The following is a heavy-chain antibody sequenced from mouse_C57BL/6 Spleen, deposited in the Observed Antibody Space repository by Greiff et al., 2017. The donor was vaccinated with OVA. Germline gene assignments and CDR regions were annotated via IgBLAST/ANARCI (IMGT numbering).Heavy chain of an antibody. Sequence: VQLQQSGAELVRPGTSVKVSCKASGYAFTNYLIEWVKQRPGQGLEWIGVINPGSGGTNYNEKFKGKATLTADKSSSTAYMQLSSLTSEDAAVDFCARSTYGSPDYWGQGTTLTVSS. D-gene: IGHD1-1*01. CDR1: GYAFTNYL. CDR2: INPGSGGT. V-gene: IGHV1-54*01. J-gene: IGHJ2*01. CDR3: ARSTYGSPDY.